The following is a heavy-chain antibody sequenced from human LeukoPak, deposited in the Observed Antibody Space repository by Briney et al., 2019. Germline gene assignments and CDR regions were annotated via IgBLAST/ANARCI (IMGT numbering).Heavy chain of an antibody. Sequence: GASVKVSCKASGYTFTSYYMHWVRQAPGQGLEWMGIINPSGGSTSYAQKFQGRVTMTRDTSTSTVYMELSSLRSEDTAVYYCATTAVAAPRRARSYYYYYMDVWGKGTTVTVSS. CDR2: INPSGGST. D-gene: IGHD6-25*01. CDR1: GYTFTSYY. J-gene: IGHJ6*03. V-gene: IGHV1-46*01. CDR3: ATTAVAAPRRARSYYYYYMDV.